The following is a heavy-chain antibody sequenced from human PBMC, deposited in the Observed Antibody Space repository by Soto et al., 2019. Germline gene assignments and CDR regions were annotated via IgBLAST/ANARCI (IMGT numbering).Heavy chain of an antibody. CDR1: GGSISSYY. V-gene: IGHV4-59*08. CDR2: IYYSGST. Sequence: SETLSLTCTVSGGSISSYYWSWIRQPPGKGLEWIGYIYYSGSTNYNPSLKSRVTISVDTSKNQFSLKLSSVTAADTAVYYCARHGGYCSGGSCYSGLDTWGQGTLVTVSS. D-gene: IGHD2-15*01. J-gene: IGHJ5*02. CDR3: ARHGGYCSGGSCYSGLDT.